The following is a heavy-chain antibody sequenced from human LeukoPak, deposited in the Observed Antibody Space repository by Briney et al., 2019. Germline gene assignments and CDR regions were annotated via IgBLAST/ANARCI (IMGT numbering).Heavy chain of an antibody. CDR3: ARDGVVVPAAIEAYYYYGMDV. D-gene: IGHD2-2*02. CDR1: GFTFSSYW. J-gene: IGHJ6*02. V-gene: IGHV3-7*01. Sequence: GGSLRLSCAASGFTFSSYWMNWARQAPGKGLEWVASRNHNGNVNYYVDSVKGRFTISRDNAKNSLYLQMSNLRAEDTAVYYCARDGVVVPAAIEAYYYYGMDVWGQGTTVTVSS. CDR2: RNHNGNVN.